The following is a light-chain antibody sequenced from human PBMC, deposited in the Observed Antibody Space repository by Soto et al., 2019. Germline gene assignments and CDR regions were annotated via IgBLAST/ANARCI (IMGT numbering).Light chain of an antibody. CDR3: QHYDNTPPSVT. CDR2: GAS. CDR1: QRVSSHS. V-gene: IGKV3-20*01. Sequence: EIVLTQSPGTLSLSPGERATLSCRASQRVSSHSLAWYQQKPGQAPRTLIYGASSRATGIPDRFSASGSGTDFTLTISRLEPEDFAVYYCQHYDNTPPSVTFGPGTKVDIK. J-gene: IGKJ3*01.